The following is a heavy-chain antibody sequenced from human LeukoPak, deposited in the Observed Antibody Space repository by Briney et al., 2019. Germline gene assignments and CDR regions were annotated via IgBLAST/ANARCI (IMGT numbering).Heavy chain of an antibody. V-gene: IGHV4-59*01. CDR2: MQYTGNS. CDR3: ARDAEHIYGRYFAY. Sequence: PSETLSLICTVSGGSISTYYWNWIRKTPGKGLEWIGFMQYTGNSQYNPSLKSRVTMFVDTSKNQFSLKLSSVTAADTAVYYCARDAEHIYGRYFAYWGRGILVTVSS. D-gene: IGHD5-18*01. J-gene: IGHJ4*02. CDR1: GGSISTYY.